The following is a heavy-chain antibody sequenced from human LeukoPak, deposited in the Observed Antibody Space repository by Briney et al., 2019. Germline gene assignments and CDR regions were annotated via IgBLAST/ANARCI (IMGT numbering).Heavy chain of an antibody. CDR2: INAGNGNT. Sequence: ASVKVSCKASGYTFTSYGISWVRQAPGQRLEWMGWINAGNGNTKYSQKFQGRVTITRDTSASTAYMELSSLRSEDTAVYYCARDPHFWSGYIVWGQGTLVTVSS. D-gene: IGHD3-3*02. J-gene: IGHJ4*02. CDR3: ARDPHFWSGYIV. CDR1: GYTFTSYG. V-gene: IGHV1-3*01.